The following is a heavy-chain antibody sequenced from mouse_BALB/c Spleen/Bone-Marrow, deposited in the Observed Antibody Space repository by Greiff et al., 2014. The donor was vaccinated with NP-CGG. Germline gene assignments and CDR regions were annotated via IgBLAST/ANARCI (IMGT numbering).Heavy chain of an antibody. V-gene: IGHV14-4*02. CDR3: SDGNFYALDY. Sequence: EVQLQQSGAELVRSGASVKLSCTASGFNIKDYYIHWVKRRPEQGLEWIGWIDPENGDTEYAPKFQGKATMTADTSSNTAYLQLSSLTSVDTAVYYCSDGNFYALDYWGQGTSVTVSS. D-gene: IGHD2-1*01. CDR2: IDPENGDT. CDR1: GFNIKDYY. J-gene: IGHJ4*01.